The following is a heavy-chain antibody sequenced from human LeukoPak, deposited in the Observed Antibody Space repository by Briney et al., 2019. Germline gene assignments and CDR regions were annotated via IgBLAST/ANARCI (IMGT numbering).Heavy chain of an antibody. CDR3: ARGVSSLIEYSSSWYFNY. CDR1: GFTLNTNY. Sequence: AGGSLRLSCAASGFTLNTNYMNWVRQVPGKGLEWVSVIYAGGNTYYADSVKGRFTISRDNAKNSLYLQMNSLRAEDTAVYYCARGVSSLIEYSSSWYFNYWGQGTLVTVSS. CDR2: IYAGGNT. J-gene: IGHJ4*02. D-gene: IGHD6-13*01. V-gene: IGHV3-66*01.